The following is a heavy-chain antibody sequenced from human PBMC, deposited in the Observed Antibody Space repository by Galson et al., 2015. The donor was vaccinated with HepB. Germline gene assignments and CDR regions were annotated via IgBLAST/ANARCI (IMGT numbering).Heavy chain of an antibody. D-gene: IGHD2/OR15-2a*01. J-gene: IGHJ3*02. CDR1: GYIFTNFA. CDR3: ARTTGRIDAFDT. CDR2: VNTNTGNP. Sequence: SVKVSCKASGYIFTNFAMNWVRQAPGQGLEWMGWVNTNTGNPTFARDFTGRFVFSLDTRASTAYLQISSLKAEDTAVYYCARTTGRIDAFDTWGQGTMVTVSS. V-gene: IGHV7-4-1*02.